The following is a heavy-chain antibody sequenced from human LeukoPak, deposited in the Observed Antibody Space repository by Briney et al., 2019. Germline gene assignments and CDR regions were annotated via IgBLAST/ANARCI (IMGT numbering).Heavy chain of an antibody. CDR2: IYYSGST. Sequence: SETLSLTCTVSGGSINSSTNYWGWLRQPPGKGLEWIGSIYYSGSTYYNPSLQSRVSISVDTSKNQFSLKLKSVSAADTAVYYCVREEHSVAAAAGWSQGNLVTVSS. V-gene: IGHV4-39*07. CDR3: VREEHSVAAAAG. D-gene: IGHD6-13*01. J-gene: IGHJ4*02. CDR1: GGSINSSTNY.